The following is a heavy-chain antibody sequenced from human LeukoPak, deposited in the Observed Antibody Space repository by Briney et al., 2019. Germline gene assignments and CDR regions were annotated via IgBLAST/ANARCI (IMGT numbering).Heavy chain of an antibody. Sequence: ASVKVSCKASGYTFTSYGIIWVRQAPGQGLEWMGWISAYNGNTNYAQKLQGRVTMTTDTSTSTAYMELRSLRSDDTAVYYCARRSGRYCSGGSCYYWFDPWGQGTLVTVSS. J-gene: IGHJ5*02. V-gene: IGHV1-18*01. D-gene: IGHD2-15*01. CDR2: ISAYNGNT. CDR1: GYTFTSYG. CDR3: ARRSGRYCSGGSCYYWFDP.